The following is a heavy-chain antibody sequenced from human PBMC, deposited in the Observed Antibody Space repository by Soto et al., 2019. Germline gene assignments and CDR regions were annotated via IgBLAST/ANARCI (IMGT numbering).Heavy chain of an antibody. Sequence: PSETLSVTCAVYGGSFSGYYWSWIRQPPGKGLEWIGEINHSGSTNYNPSLKSRVTISVDTSKNQFSLKLSSVTAEDTAVYYCARESEDLTSNFDYWGQGTLVTVSS. J-gene: IGHJ4*02. CDR2: INHSGST. V-gene: IGHV4-34*01. CDR1: GGSFSGYY. CDR3: ARESEDLTSNFDY.